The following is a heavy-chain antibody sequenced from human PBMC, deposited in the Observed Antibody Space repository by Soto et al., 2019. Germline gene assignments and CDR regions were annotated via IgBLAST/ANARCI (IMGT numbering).Heavy chain of an antibody. CDR1: GFTFSSYA. J-gene: IGHJ4*02. V-gene: IGHV3-30-3*01. CDR3: SGWYEGIFDY. D-gene: IGHD6-19*01. CDR2: ISYDGSNK. Sequence: QVPLVESGGGVVQPGRSLRLSCAASGFTFSSYAMHWVRQAPGKGLEWVAVISYDGSNKYYADSVKGRFTISRDNSKNTLYLQMNSLRAEDTAVYYCSGWYEGIFDYWGQGTLVTVSS.